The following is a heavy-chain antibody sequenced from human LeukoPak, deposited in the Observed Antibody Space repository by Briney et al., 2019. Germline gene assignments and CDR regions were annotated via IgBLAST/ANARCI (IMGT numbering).Heavy chain of an antibody. CDR1: GFTFSNYP. V-gene: IGHV3-48*04. D-gene: IGHD4-23*01. J-gene: IGHJ4*02. CDR3: ARDPPTRGGKVSNY. CDR2: IGSGGSPI. Sequence: GGSLRLSCGASGFTFSNYPMNWVRQAPGKGLEWLSYIGSGGSPIYYADSVRGRFTISRDNAKNSLYLQMNSLRAEDTAVYYCARDPPTRGGKVSNYWGQGTLVTVSS.